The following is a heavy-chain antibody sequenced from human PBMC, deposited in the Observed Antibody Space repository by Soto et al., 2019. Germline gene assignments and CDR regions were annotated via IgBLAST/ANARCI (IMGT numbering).Heavy chain of an antibody. J-gene: IGHJ4*02. CDR3: ASYYYDSSGYYSVSGVY. Sequence: ETLSLTCAVAGGSTSISNYYWGWIRQPPGKWLEWIGSVKYNWGTYRNPSLISRITISVDTSKNQFSLKLSSVTAADMAMYYCASYYYDSSGYYSVSGVYWGPGTLVTVFS. D-gene: IGHD3-22*01. CDR1: GGSTSISNYY. V-gene: IGHV4-39*01. CDR2: VKYNWGT.